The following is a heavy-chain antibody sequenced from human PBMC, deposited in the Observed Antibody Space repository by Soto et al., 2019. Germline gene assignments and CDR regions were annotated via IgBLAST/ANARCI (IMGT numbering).Heavy chain of an antibody. CDR2: IWYDGSNK. CDR3: AKMEGMDPWAYSFDY. Sequence: QVQLVESGGGVVQPGRSLRLSCAASGFTFSSYGMHWVRQAPGKGLEWVAVIWYDGSNKYYADSVKGRVTISRDNSKNTLYLQMNSLRAEDTAVYYCAKMEGMDPWAYSFDYWGQGTLVTVSS. J-gene: IGHJ4*02. D-gene: IGHD2-2*03. V-gene: IGHV3-33*06. CDR1: GFTFSSYG.